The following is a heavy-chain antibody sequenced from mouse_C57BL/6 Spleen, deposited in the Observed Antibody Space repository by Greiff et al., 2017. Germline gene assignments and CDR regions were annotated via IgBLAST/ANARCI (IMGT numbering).Heavy chain of an antibody. CDR1: GYTFTSYW. D-gene: IGHD1-1*01. CDR2: IDPSDSYT. CDR3: ARSRITTVVGRAY. Sequence: QVQLKQPGAELVRPGTSVKLSCKASGYTFTSYWMHWVKQRPGQGLEWIGVIDPSDSYTNYNQKFKGKATLTVDTSSSTAYMQLSSLTSEDSAVYYCARSRITTVVGRAYWGQGTLVTVSA. J-gene: IGHJ3*01. V-gene: IGHV1-59*01.